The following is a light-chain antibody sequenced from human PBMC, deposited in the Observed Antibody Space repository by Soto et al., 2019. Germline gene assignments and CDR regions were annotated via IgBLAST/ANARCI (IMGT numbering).Light chain of an antibody. CDR3: QQYNSTLS. J-gene: IGKJ4*01. V-gene: IGKV1-33*01. CDR1: HDVSRN. Sequence: DIQMTQSPSSLSASVGDRVTIACQSSHDVSRNLNWFQQKPGEAPKLLIHDASNLERGVPSRFSGSGPGTDFTLTISSLQPEDSATYYSQQYNSTLSFGGGTEVE. CDR2: DAS.